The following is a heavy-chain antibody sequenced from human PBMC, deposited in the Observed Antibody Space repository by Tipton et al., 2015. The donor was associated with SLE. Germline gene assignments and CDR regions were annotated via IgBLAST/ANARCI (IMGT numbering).Heavy chain of an antibody. V-gene: IGHV4-31*02. CDR1: GGSISSGGYY. CDR3: ARDGGAPHYFGIDV. Sequence: LRLSCTVSGGSISSGGYYWSWIRQHPGKGLEWIGYIYYSGSTYYNPSLKSRVTISVDTSKNQFSLKLSSVTAADTAVYYCARDGGAPHYFGIDVWGQGATVTVSS. D-gene: IGHD3-16*01. CDR2: IYYSGST. J-gene: IGHJ6*02.